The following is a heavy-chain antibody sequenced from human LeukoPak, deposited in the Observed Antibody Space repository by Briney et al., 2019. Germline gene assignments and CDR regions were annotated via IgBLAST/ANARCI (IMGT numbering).Heavy chain of an antibody. V-gene: IGHV1-24*01. CDR2: FDPEDGET. Sequence: GASVKVSFKVSGYTLTELSMHWVRQAPGKGLEWMGGFDPEDGETIYAQKFQGRVTMTEDTSTDTAYMELSSLRSEDTAVYYCATVVGVAPTFDYWGQGTLVTVSS. J-gene: IGHJ4*02. D-gene: IGHD6-19*01. CDR1: GYTLTELS. CDR3: ATVVGVAPTFDY.